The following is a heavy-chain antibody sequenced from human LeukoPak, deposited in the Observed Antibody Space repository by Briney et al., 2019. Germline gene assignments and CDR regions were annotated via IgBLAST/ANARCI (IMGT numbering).Heavy chain of an antibody. CDR2: ISGSGGST. V-gene: IGHV3-23*01. Sequence: QPGGSLRLSCAASGFTFSSYAMSWVRQAPGKGLEWVSAISGSGGSTYYADSVKGRFTISRDNSKNTLYLQMNSLRAEDTAVCYCARGKWELNGYFQHWGQGTLVTVSS. CDR1: GFTFSSYA. CDR3: ARGKWELNGYFQH. D-gene: IGHD1-26*01. J-gene: IGHJ1*01.